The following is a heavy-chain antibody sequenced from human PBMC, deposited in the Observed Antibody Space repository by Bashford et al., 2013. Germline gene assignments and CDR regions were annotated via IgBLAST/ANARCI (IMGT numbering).Heavy chain of an antibody. CDR3: ARVSSSSPGY. V-gene: IGHV3-30-3*01. D-gene: IGHD6-13*01. Sequence: VRQAPGKGLEWVAVISYDGSNKYYADSVKGRFTISRDNSKNTLYLQMNSLRAEDTAVYYCARVSSSSPGYWGQGTLVTVSS. CDR2: ISYDGSNK. J-gene: IGHJ4*02.